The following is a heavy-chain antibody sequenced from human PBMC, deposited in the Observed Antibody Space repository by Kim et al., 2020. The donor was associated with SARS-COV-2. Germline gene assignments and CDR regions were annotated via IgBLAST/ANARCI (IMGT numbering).Heavy chain of an antibody. Sequence: GGSLRLSCAASGFTFSSYSMNWVRQAPGKGLEWVSYISSSSSTIYYADSVKGRFTISRDNAKNSLYLQMNSLRAEDTAVYYCARDRYSSGYEDYYYYGMDVWGQGTTVTVSS. CDR1: GFTFSSYS. V-gene: IGHV3-48*04. J-gene: IGHJ6*02. CDR2: ISSSSSTI. CDR3: ARDRYSSGYEDYYYYGMDV. D-gene: IGHD3-22*01.